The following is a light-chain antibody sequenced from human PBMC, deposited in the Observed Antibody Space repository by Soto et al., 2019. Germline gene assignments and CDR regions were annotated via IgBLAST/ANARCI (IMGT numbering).Light chain of an antibody. CDR2: KNS. CDR3: AAWDDSLSGSWL. J-gene: IGLJ3*02. V-gene: IGLV1-47*01. CDR1: RSNIGSNY. Sequence: QPVLTQPPSASGTPGQGVTISCSGSRSNIGSNYVYWFQQLPGTAPKLLIYKNSQRPSGVPDRFSGSKSDTSASLAISGLRSEDAADYYCAAWDDSLSGSWLFGGGTKLTVL.